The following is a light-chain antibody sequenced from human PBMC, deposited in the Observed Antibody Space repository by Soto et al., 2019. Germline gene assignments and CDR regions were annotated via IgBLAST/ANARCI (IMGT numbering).Light chain of an antibody. Sequence: DIQMTQSPSSLSASVGDRVTITCRASQRVGSYLNWYQQKPGKAPTLLIYSASELQSGVSSRLSRSGSATDFTLVTRSLQPGEFTVYYCQQSHNTPLTFGQGNKVE. CDR2: SAS. J-gene: IGKJ1*01. CDR1: QRVGSY. V-gene: IGKV1-39*01. CDR3: QQSHNTPLT.